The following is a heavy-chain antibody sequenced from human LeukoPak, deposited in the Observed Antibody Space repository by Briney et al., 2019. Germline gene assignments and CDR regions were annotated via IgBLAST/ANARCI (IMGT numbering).Heavy chain of an antibody. CDR1: GGSISSYY. CDR2: IYYSGST. V-gene: IGHV4-59*05. D-gene: IGHD2-2*03. CDR3: ARHKDWIYYFDY. Sequence: SETLSLTCTVSGGSISSYYWSWIRQPPGKGLEWIGSIYYSGSTYYNPSLKSRVTISVDTSKNQFSLKLSSVTAADTAVYYCARHKDWIYYFDYWGQGTLVTVSS. J-gene: IGHJ4*02.